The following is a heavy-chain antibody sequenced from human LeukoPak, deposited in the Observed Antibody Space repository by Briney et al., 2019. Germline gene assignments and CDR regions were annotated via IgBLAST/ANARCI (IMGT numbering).Heavy chain of an antibody. D-gene: IGHD1-26*01. Sequence: GASVKVSCKASGGTFSSYAISWVRQAPGQGLEWMGGIIPIFGTANYAQKFQGRVTITADESTSTAYMELSSLRSEDTAVYYCASCGGSYLSYYFDYWGQGTLVTVSS. CDR2: IIPIFGTA. V-gene: IGHV1-69*13. CDR1: GGTFSSYA. J-gene: IGHJ4*02. CDR3: ASCGGSYLSYYFDY.